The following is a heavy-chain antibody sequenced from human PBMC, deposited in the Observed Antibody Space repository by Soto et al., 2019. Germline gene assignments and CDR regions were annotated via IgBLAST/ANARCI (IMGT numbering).Heavy chain of an antibody. CDR1: GFTFYDHA. V-gene: IGHV3-9*01. J-gene: IGHJ4*02. CDR2: ISWNSDNI. D-gene: IGHD2-2*01. Sequence: EVQLVESGGDLVQPGRSLRLSCAASGFTFYDHAMHWVRQTPGKGLEWLSSISWNSDNIGYADSVKGRFTISRDNGKNALYLQMNSLRPEDTALYYCAKDRGSSSAGIDYWGQGSLVTVSS. CDR3: AKDRGSSSAGIDY.